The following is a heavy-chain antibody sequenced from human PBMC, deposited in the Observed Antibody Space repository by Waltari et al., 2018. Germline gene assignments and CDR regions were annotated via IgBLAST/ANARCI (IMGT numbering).Heavy chain of an antibody. CDR1: GYTFTGYY. V-gene: IGHV1-2*06. Sequence: QVQLVQSGAEVKKPGASVKVSCKASGYTFTGYYMHWVRQAPGQGLEWMVRVNPNSVGTIYAQKFQGRVTMTRDTSISTAYMELSRLGSDDTAVYYCAREVLELIDAFDIWGQGTMVTVSS. J-gene: IGHJ3*02. CDR3: AREVLELIDAFDI. CDR2: VNPNSVGT. D-gene: IGHD3-16*01.